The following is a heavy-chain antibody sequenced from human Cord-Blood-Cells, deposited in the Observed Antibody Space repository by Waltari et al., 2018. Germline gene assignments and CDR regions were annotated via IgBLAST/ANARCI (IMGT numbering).Heavy chain of an antibody. V-gene: IGHV3-23*01. J-gene: IGHJ4*02. CDR3: AKDPQLVLGDFDY. CDR2: ISGSGGSK. CDR1: GFTFSSYA. Sequence: EVQLLESGGGLVQPGGSLRLSCAASGFTFSSYAMSWVRQAPGKGMEWVTAISGSGGSKNYADSVKGRFTIARDNSKNSLYLQMNSLRAEDTAVYYCAKDPQLVLGDFDYWGQGTLVTVSS. D-gene: IGHD6-13*01.